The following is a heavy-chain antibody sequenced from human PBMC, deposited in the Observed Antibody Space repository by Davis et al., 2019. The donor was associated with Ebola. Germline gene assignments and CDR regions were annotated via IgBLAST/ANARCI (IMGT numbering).Heavy chain of an antibody. Sequence: GESLKISCAASGFTFSNYAMSWVRQAPGKGLQWVSTITGYGGGTFYADSVKGRFTISRDNSKNTLYLQMNSLSAEDTAIYYCSKRVPGMFYFDYRGQGTLVTVSS. V-gene: IGHV3-23*01. D-gene: IGHD3-10*02. J-gene: IGHJ4*02. CDR2: ITGYGGGT. CDR3: SKRVPGMFYFDY. CDR1: GFTFSNYA.